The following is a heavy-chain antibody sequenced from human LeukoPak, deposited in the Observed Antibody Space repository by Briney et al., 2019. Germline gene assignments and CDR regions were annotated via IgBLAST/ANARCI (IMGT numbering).Heavy chain of an antibody. CDR1: GGSFSGYY. V-gene: IGHV4-34*01. Sequence: SETLSLTCAVYGGSFSGYYWSWIRQPPGKGLEWIGEINHSGSTNYNPSLKSRVTISVDTSKNQFSLKLSSVTAADTAVYYCARAREVVEAVRGDFNYWAREPWSPSPQ. D-gene: IGHD2-15*01. CDR2: INHSGST. J-gene: IGHJ4*02. CDR3: ARAREVVEAVRGDFNY.